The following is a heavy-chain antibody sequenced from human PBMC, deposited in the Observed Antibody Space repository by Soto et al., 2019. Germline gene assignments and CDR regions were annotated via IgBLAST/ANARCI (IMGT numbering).Heavy chain of an antibody. CDR3: ARRGNYGVREGYYFDY. V-gene: IGHV1-69*01. Sequence: QVQLVQSGAEVKKPGSSVKVSCTASGGTFSSYAISWVRQAPGQGLEWMGGIIPIFGTANYAQKFQGRVTITADESTSTAYMELSSLRSEDTAVYYCARRGNYGVREGYYFDYWGQGTLVTVSS. CDR1: GGTFSSYA. J-gene: IGHJ4*02. D-gene: IGHD3-16*01. CDR2: IIPIFGTA.